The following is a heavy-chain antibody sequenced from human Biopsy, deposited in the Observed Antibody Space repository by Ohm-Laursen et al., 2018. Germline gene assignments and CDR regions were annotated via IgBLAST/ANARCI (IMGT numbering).Heavy chain of an antibody. J-gene: IGHJ3*02. CDR1: GGSMSSYY. CDR3: ARGEAGVYDALDI. D-gene: IGHD5/OR15-5a*01. CDR2: IYNSGST. V-gene: IGHV4-59*01. Sequence: GTLSLTCTVSGGSMSSYYWTWIRQPPGKGLEWIGYIYNSGSTNYNPSLKSRVTISAAVDTSKSQFSLRLSSVTAADTAMYYCARGEAGVYDALDIWGQGTMVIVSS.